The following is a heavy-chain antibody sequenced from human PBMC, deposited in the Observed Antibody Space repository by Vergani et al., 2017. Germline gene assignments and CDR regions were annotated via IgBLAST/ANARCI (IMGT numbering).Heavy chain of an antibody. CDR3: ARHKFGTGSTAALDI. Sequence: EVQLVQSGGGLVQPGGSLRLSCEVSGFTFSDYSMNWVRQAPGKGLEWVANIKHGGGEDLYVDSVKGRFIISRGITKNLLFLQMNSLRAEDTAFYYCARHKFGTGSTAALDIWGQGTMVTVSS. D-gene: IGHD3-10*01. CDR1: GFTFSDYS. CDR2: IKHGGGED. V-gene: IGHV3-7*01. J-gene: IGHJ3*02.